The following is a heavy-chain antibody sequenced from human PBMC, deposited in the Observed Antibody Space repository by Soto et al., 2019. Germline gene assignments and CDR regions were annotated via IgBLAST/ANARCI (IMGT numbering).Heavy chain of an antibody. V-gene: IGHV3-30*18. J-gene: IGHJ2*01. D-gene: IGHD5-12*01. Sequence: QVQLVESGGGVVQPGRSLRLSCAASGFTFSSYGMHWVRQATGKGLEWVAVISYDGSNKYYADSVKGRFTISRDNSKNTLYLQMNSLRAEDTAVYYCAKDLRDGYNRAYFDLWGRGTLVTVSS. CDR2: ISYDGSNK. CDR1: GFTFSSYG. CDR3: AKDLRDGYNRAYFDL.